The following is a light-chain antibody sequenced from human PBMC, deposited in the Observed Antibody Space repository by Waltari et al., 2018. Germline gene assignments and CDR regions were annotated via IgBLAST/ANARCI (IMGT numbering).Light chain of an antibody. CDR3: QQYNRYST. CDR2: KAS. CDR1: QSVNSW. V-gene: IGKV1-5*03. J-gene: IGKJ1*01. Sequence: DIQMTQSPSTLSASVGDRVAITCRASQSVNSWLAWYQQKPGKAPKFLIYKASILESGVPSRFSGSGSGTEITLTISNLQPDDFATYYCQQYNRYSTFGQGTKVELK.